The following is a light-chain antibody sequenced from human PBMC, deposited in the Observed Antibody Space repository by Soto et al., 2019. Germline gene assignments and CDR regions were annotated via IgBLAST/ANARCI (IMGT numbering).Light chain of an antibody. Sequence: SYELTQPPSVSVSPGQTARITCSGDSLPKQYAYWYQQKPGQAPLLIIYKDTERSSGIPERISGSSSGTTVTLTISGVQAEDEADYYCQSADATSAYWVFGGGTKLTVL. CDR2: KDT. CDR1: SLPKQY. CDR3: QSADATSAYWV. J-gene: IGLJ3*02. V-gene: IGLV3-25*02.